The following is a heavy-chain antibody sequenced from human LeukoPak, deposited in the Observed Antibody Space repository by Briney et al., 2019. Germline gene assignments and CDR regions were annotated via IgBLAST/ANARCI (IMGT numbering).Heavy chain of an antibody. CDR2: IIPIFGTA. J-gene: IGHJ4*02. CDR1: GGTFSSYA. CDR3: ARGLPSSGLVY. Sequence: PVEVSCKASGGTFSSYAISWVRQAPGQGLEWMGRIIPIFGTANYAQKFQGRVTITTDESTSTAYMELSSLRSEDTAVYYCARGLPSSGLVYWGQGTLVTVSS. V-gene: IGHV1-69*05. D-gene: IGHD6-19*01.